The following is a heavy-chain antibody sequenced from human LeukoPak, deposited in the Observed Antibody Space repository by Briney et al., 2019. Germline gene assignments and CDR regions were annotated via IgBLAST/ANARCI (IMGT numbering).Heavy chain of an antibody. V-gene: IGHV3-66*01. J-gene: IGHJ4*02. CDR1: GFTVSSSY. CDR3: TRETGATDS. D-gene: IGHD1-26*01. CDR2: SYSDGST. Sequence: GGLLRLSCAVSGFTVSSSYMSWVRQAPEGKGLEWVSVSYSDGSTYYPDSVKGRFTISRDNSKNMLYLQMNSLRAEDTGLYYCTRETGATDSWGQGALVTVSS.